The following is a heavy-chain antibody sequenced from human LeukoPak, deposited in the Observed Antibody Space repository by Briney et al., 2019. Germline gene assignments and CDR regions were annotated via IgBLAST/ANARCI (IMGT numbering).Heavy chain of an antibody. CDR2: IYSGGST. V-gene: IGHV3-66*01. J-gene: IGHJ6*03. CDR1: GFTVSSNY. D-gene: IGHD3-3*01. CDR3: ARDPLAHFGVVINYYYYYMDV. Sequence: GGSLRLSCAASGFTVSSNYMSWVRQAPGKGLEWVSVIYSGGSTYYADSVKGRFTISRDNSKNTLYLQMNSLRAEDTAVYYCARDPLAHFGVVINYYYYYMDVWGKGTTVTVSS.